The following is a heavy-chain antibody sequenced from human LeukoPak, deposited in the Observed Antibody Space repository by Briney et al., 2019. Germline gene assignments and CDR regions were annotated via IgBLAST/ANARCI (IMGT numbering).Heavy chain of an antibody. Sequence: GGSLRLSCTASGLTFSNAWMSWVRQAPGKGLEWVGRIKSKIDGGTAEYAAPAKDRFTISRDDSKNTLYLQMNSLKTEDTAVYYCTTQTPYWGHGTLVTVSS. V-gene: IGHV3-15*01. J-gene: IGHJ4*01. CDR3: TTQTPY. CDR2: IKSKIDGGTA. CDR1: GLTFSNAW.